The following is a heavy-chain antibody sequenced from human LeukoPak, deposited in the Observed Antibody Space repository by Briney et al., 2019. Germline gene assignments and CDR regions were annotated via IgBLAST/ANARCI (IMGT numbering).Heavy chain of an antibody. Sequence: GGSLRLSCAASGFTFSSYWMSWVRQAPGKGLEWVANIKQDGSEKYYEDSVKGRFTISRDNAKNSLYLQMNSLRAEDTAVYYCARTYYDILTGYGDPVHFDYWGQGTLVTVSS. J-gene: IGHJ4*02. V-gene: IGHV3-7*01. CDR2: IKQDGSEK. D-gene: IGHD3-9*01. CDR1: GFTFSSYW. CDR3: ARTYYDILTGYGDPVHFDY.